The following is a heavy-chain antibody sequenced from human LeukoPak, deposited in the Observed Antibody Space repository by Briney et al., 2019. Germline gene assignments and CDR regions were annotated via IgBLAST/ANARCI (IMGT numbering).Heavy chain of an antibody. Sequence: SETLSLTCTVSGGSISSGGYYWSWIRQHPGKGLEWIGYIYYSGSTYYNPSLKSRVTISVDTSKNQFSLKLSSVTAADTAVYYCARDRGWSRDGYNWEGVFDYWGQGTLVTVSS. V-gene: IGHV4-31*03. CDR2: IYYSGST. D-gene: IGHD5-24*01. J-gene: IGHJ4*02. CDR3: ARDRGWSRDGYNWEGVFDY. CDR1: GGSISSGGYY.